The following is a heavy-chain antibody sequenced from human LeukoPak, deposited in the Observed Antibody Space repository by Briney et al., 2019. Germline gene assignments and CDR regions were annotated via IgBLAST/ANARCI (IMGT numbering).Heavy chain of an antibody. Sequence: PGGSLRLSCAASGFTFSNYAMTWVRQAPGRGLEWVSSISGSGDYTNYAGSVKGRFTISRDNSKNTLYLQMNCLGADDTAVYYCAKDPYQTYREYGSARPDYWGQGTLVTVSS. J-gene: IGHJ4*02. CDR1: GFTFSNYA. D-gene: IGHD3-10*01. CDR2: ISGSGDYT. V-gene: IGHV3-23*01. CDR3: AKDPYQTYREYGSARPDY.